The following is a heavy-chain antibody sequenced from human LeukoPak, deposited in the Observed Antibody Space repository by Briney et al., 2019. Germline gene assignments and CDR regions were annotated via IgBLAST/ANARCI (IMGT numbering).Heavy chain of an antibody. CDR3: AKDEVAYNKKNDGFDI. V-gene: IGHV3-23*01. CDR2: ISNNGGYT. CDR1: GFTFSSSA. D-gene: IGHD1-14*01. J-gene: IGHJ3*02. Sequence: ESGGSLRLSCAASGFTFSSSAMSWVRQAPGKGLEWVSAISNNGGYTYYADSVQGRFTISRDNSKSTLCLQMNSLRAEDTAVYYCAKDEVAYNKKNDGFDIWGQGTIVTVSS.